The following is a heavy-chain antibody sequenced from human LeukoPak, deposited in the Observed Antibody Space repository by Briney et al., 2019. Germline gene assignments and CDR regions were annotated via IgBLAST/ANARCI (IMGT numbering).Heavy chain of an antibody. CDR1: GFTFSSFW. CDR2: IKEDGSDK. CDR3: ARDWNDNHKNNDTCL. D-gene: IGHD1-1*01. V-gene: IGHV3-7*01. J-gene: IGHJ4*02. Sequence: PGGSETLSCVASGFTFSSFWMSWVRQAPGKGPEWVGNIKEDGSDKNYVDSVKGRFTIFRDNAKNSVYLQMHSLRAEDTAVYYCARDWNDNHKNNDTCLWGQGTLVTVSS.